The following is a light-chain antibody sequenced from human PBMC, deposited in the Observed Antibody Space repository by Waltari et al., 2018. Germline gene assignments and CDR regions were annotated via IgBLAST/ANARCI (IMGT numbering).Light chain of an antibody. CDR2: EVV. J-gene: IGLJ1*01. Sequence: QSALTQPASVSGSPGQSITISCIGTSNDVGRYDLVSRHQHHPGKAPKVLIYEVVKRPSGVSSRFSASKSGNTASLTISGLQADDEADYHCCSYAGTTTYVFGGGTKVTVL. CDR1: SNDVGRYDL. CDR3: CSYAGTTTYV. V-gene: IGLV2-23*02.